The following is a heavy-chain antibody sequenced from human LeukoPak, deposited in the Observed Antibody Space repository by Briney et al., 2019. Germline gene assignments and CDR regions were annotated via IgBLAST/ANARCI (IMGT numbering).Heavy chain of an antibody. CDR3: IRVYFGPSN. CDR1: GFTFGDHA. V-gene: IGHV3-49*03. Sequence: GGSLRLSCTASGFTFGDHAMSWFRQAPGKGLEWVGFIRSKPSGGTTEYAASVKGRFTISRDDSKSIAYLQMNSLKTEDTAVYYCIRVYFGPSNWGQGTLVTVSS. J-gene: IGHJ4*02. CDR2: IRSKPSGGTT. D-gene: IGHD3/OR15-3a*01.